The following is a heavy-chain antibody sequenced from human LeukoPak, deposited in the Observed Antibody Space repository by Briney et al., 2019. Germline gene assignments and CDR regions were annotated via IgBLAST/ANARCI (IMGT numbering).Heavy chain of an antibody. CDR1: GGSISSGSYY. J-gene: IGHJ4*02. CDR2: IYTSGST. Sequence: SETLSLTCTVSGGSISSGSYYWSWIRQPAGTGLEWIGRIYTSGSTNYNPSLKSRVTISVDTSKNQFSLKLSSVTAADTAVYYCARDSDSSGWYREDYWGQGTLVTVSS. D-gene: IGHD6-19*01. V-gene: IGHV4-61*02. CDR3: ARDSDSSGWYREDY.